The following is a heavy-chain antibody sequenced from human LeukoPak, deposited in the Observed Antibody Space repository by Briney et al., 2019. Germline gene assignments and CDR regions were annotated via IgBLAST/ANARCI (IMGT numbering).Heavy chain of an antibody. V-gene: IGHV4-34*01. CDR1: GGSFSGYY. Sequence: PSETLSLTCAVYGGSFSGYYWSWIRQPPGKGLEWIGEINHSGSTNYNPSLKSRVTISVDTSKNQFSPKLSSVTAADTAVYYCAGGEYYYDSSGYYYGYFDYWGQGTLVTVSS. CDR3: AGGEYYYDSSGYYYGYFDY. D-gene: IGHD3-22*01. J-gene: IGHJ4*02. CDR2: INHSGST.